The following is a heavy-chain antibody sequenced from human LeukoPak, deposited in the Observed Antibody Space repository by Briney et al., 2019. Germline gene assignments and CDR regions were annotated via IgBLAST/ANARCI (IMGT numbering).Heavy chain of an antibody. CDR2: IYYSGST. CDR3: AKGYYYDRPYFDY. CDR1: GGSISSYY. Sequence: SETLSLTCTVSGGSISSYYWSWIRQPPGKGLEWIGYIYYSGSTYYNPSLRSRVTISVDTSKNQFSLKLSSVTAADTAVYYCAKGYYYDRPYFDYWGQGTLVTVSS. J-gene: IGHJ4*02. V-gene: IGHV4-59*01. D-gene: IGHD3-22*01.